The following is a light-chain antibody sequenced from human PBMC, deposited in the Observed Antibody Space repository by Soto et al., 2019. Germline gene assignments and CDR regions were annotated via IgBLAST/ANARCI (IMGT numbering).Light chain of an antibody. V-gene: IGKV1-5*03. CDR1: QSISTW. Sequence: DIQMTQSPSTLSASVGDRVTITCRASQSISTWLAWYQQKPGKAPKLLIYTASNLERGVPSRFSGSGSGTEFTLTISSRQPGDYATYYFQHHNIHPRTFGQGTNVEIK. CDR2: TAS. J-gene: IGKJ1*01. CDR3: QHHNIHPRT.